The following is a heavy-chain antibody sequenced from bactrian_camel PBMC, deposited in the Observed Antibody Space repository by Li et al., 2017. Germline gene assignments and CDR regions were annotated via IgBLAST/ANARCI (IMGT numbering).Heavy chain of an antibody. CDR2: IAGDGRT. CDR1: GYTLPMN. D-gene: IGHD8*01. Sequence: HVQLVESGGGSVQAGESLRLSCVASGYTLPMNMGWFRRLPGQEREGVAAIAGDGRTDYADSVTGRFTISRDNTKKTVSLQMNSLKSEDTARYYCTTVGRWSFLHWGQGTQVTVS. V-gene: IGHV3S53*01. CDR3: TTVGRWSFLH. J-gene: IGHJ4*01.